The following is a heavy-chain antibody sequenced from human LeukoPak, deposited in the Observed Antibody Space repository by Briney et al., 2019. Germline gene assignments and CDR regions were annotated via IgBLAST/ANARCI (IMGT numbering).Heavy chain of an antibody. D-gene: IGHD3-10*01. CDR2: IIPIFGTA. J-gene: IGHJ6*04. CDR3: AAGVRFGELPILHYYYGMDV. V-gene: IGHV1-69*06. CDR1: GGTLSSYA. Sequence: ASVKVSCKASGGTLSSYAISWVRQAPGQGLEWMGGIIPIFGTANYAQEFQGRVTITADKSTSTAYMDLSSLRSEDTAVYYCAAGVRFGELPILHYYYGMDVWGKGTTVTVSS.